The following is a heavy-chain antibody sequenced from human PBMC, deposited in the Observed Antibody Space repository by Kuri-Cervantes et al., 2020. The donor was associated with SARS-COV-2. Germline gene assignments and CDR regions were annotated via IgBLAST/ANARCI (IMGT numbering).Heavy chain of an antibody. V-gene: IGHV3-73*01. CDR3: TAIIDY. Sequence: GESLKISCAASGFTFSSFAMHWVRQGSGKGLEWVGRVRGKANNYATAYAASVKGRFTISRDDSKNMAYLQMNSLKTEDTAVYYCTAIIDYRGQGALVTVSS. CDR2: VRGKANNYAT. J-gene: IGHJ4*02. CDR1: GFTFSSFA.